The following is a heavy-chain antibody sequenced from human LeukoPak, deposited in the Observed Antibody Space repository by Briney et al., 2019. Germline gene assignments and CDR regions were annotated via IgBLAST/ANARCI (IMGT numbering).Heavy chain of an antibody. D-gene: IGHD3-16*02. J-gene: IGHJ4*02. V-gene: IGHV1-2*02. Sequence: ASVKVSYTAAEYTFIAYYMHWVRQAPGQGLEWMGWINPNSGGSNYAQKFQGRVTMTRDTSISTAYMEMSRLTSDDTAVYYCATGVEAGELSLSYKTYWGQGTLVTVSS. CDR2: INPNSGGS. CDR3: ATGVEAGELSLSYKTY. CDR1: EYTFIAYY.